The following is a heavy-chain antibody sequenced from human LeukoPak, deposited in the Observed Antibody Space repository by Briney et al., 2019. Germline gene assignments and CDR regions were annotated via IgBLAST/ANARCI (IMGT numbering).Heavy chain of an antibody. J-gene: IGHJ4*02. CDR2: INSDGSST. D-gene: IGHD6-19*01. CDR3: ARVYSSGWYEVPPCY. Sequence: GGSLRLSCAASGFTFSSYWMHWVRQAPGKGLVWVSRINSDGSSTSYADSVKGRFTISRDNVKNTLYLQMNSLRAEDTAVYYCARVYSSGWYEVPPCYWGQGTLVTVSS. CDR1: GFTFSSYW. V-gene: IGHV3-74*01.